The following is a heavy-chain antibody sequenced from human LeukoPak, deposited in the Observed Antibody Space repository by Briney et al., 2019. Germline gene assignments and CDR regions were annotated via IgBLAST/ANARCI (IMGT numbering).Heavy chain of an antibody. V-gene: IGHV4-59*01. CDR2: IYYSGST. CDR1: GGSISSYY. CDR3: ARDLLSSGDY. Sequence: PSETLSLTCTVSGGSISSYYWSWIRQPPGKGLEWIGYIYYSGSTNYNPSLKSRVTISVDTSKNQFSLKLSSVTAADTAMYYCARDLLSSGDYWGQGTLVTVSS. J-gene: IGHJ4*02.